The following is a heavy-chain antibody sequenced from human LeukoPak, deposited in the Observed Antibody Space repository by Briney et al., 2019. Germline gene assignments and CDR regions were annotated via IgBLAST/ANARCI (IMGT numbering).Heavy chain of an antibody. CDR1: GFTFSSYA. CDR3: AKDGLYDSSGLLDY. Sequence: GGSLRLSCAASGFTFSSYAMSWVRQAPGKGLEWVSAISGSGGSTYYADSVKGRFTISRDNSKNTLYLQMNSLRAEDTAVYYCAKDGLYDSSGLLDYWGQGTLVTVSS. J-gene: IGHJ4*02. CDR2: ISGSGGST. V-gene: IGHV3-23*01. D-gene: IGHD3-22*01.